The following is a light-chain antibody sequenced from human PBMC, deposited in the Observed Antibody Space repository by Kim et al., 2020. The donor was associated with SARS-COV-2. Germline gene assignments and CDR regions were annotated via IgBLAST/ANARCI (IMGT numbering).Light chain of an antibody. J-gene: IGKJ1*01. CDR3: QQYNTWPPKT. Sequence: PGERATLSCRASQSVYSNLAWYQQKPGQAPRLLIYGASTRATGIPDRFSGSGSGTEFTLTISSLQSEDFAVYYCQQYNTWPPKTFGQGTKVDIK. CDR2: GAS. V-gene: IGKV3-15*01. CDR1: QSVYSN.